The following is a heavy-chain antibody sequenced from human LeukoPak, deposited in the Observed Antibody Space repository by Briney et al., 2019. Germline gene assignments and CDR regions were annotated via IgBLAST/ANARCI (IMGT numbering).Heavy chain of an antibody. D-gene: IGHD2/OR15-2a*01. J-gene: IGHJ4*02. Sequence: PGGSLRLSCAASGFTFSNYWMTWVRQAPGKGLEWVANIKPDGSDKYYVDSVKGRFTVSRDNAKNSLYLQMSSLRAEDTAVYYCARGVLHYWGQGTLVTVSS. CDR1: GFTFSNYW. V-gene: IGHV3-7*01. CDR2: IKPDGSDK. CDR3: ARGVLHY.